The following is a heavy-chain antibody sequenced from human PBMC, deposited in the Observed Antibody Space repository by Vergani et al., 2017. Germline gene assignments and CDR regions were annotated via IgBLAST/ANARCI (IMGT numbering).Heavy chain of an antibody. CDR1: GDSIISRSYY. V-gene: IGHV4-61*01. CDR2: IYYSGST. Sequence: QMQLQESGPGLVKASETLSLTCTVSGDSIISRSYYWGWIRQPPGKGLEWIGYIYYSGSTNYNPSLKSRVTISVDTSKNQFSLKLSSVTAADTAVYYCAREGAGYSSSWYRGGFDPWGQGTLVTVSS. J-gene: IGHJ5*02. CDR3: AREGAGYSSSWYRGGFDP. D-gene: IGHD6-13*01.